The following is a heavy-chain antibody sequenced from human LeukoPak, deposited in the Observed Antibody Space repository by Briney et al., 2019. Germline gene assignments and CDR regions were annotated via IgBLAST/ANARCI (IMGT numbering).Heavy chain of an antibody. D-gene: IGHD1-26*01. J-gene: IGHJ4*02. Sequence: SQTLSLTCTVSGGSISSSSYYWGWIRQPPGKGLEWIGSIYYSGSTYYNPSLKSRVTISVDTSKNQFSLKLSSVTAADTAVYYCARGRGVGASRYFDYWGQGTLVTVSS. CDR2: IYYSGST. V-gene: IGHV4-39*07. CDR1: GGSISSSSYY. CDR3: ARGRGVGASRYFDY.